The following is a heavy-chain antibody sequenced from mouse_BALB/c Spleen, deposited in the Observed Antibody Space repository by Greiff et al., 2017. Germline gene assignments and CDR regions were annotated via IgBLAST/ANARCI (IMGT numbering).Heavy chain of an antibody. D-gene: IGHD1-1*01. CDR2: IYPGSGST. CDR1: GYNFTSYW. J-gene: IGHJ3*01. Sequence: VQLQESGAELVKPGTSVKLSCKASGYNFTSYWINWVKLRPGQGLEWIGDIYPGSGSTNYNEKFKSKATLTVDTSSSTAYMQLSSLASEDSALYYCARFYYYGGFAYWGQGTLVTVSA. CDR3: ARFYYYGGFAY. V-gene: IGHV1-55*01.